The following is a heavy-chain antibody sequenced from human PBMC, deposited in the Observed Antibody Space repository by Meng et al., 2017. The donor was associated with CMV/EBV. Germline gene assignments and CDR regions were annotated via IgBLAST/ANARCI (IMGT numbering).Heavy chain of an antibody. CDR2: INNSGST. V-gene: IGHV4-34*01. Sequence: YGGSFSGYSGSWRRQPPGKGLEWIGEINNSGSTNYNPSLKSRVTISVDTSKNQFSLKLSSVTAADTAVYYCARSVVMIATRRGYFDLWGRGTLVTVSS. J-gene: IGHJ2*01. CDR3: ARSVVMIATRRGYFDL. D-gene: IGHD2-21*01. CDR1: GGSFSGYS.